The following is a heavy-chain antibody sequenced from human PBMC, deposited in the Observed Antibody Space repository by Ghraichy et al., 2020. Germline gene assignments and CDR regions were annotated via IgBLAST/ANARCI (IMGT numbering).Heavy chain of an antibody. CDR2: FDPDDGEM. J-gene: IGHJ4*02. CDR3: ATVKRTAVAGVLDY. D-gene: IGHD6-19*01. CDR1: GYGLNAVY. Sequence: ASVKVSCKVSGYGLNAVYIHWVRQAPGKGPEWVGGFDPDDGEMTYGEKFNGRITMTEVTRGDTGHMELTSLRSEDTAVYYCATVKRTAVAGVLDYWGQGTLVTVSS. V-gene: IGHV1-24*01.